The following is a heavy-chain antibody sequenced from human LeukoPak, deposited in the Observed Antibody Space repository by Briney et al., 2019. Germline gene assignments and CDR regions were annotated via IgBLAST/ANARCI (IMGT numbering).Heavy chain of an antibody. V-gene: IGHV4-34*01. CDR3: ARQGDIFGVVVPFGY. J-gene: IGHJ4*02. CDR1: GGSFSGYY. Sequence: SETLSLTCAVYGGSFSGYYWSWIRQPPAKGLELVGEINHSGSTNYNPSPNSRGTISVSASKNQFPLQLRLVTVADTAVDCFARQGDIFGVVVPFGYWGQGTLVTVSS. CDR2: INHSGST. D-gene: IGHD3-3*01.